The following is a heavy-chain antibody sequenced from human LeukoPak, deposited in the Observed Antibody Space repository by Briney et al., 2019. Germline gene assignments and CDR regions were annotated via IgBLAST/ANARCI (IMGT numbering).Heavy chain of an antibody. CDR1: GGSISSSSYY. D-gene: IGHD2-21*02. CDR2: IYYSGST. CDR3: ARTGDWSYFDY. J-gene: IGHJ4*02. V-gene: IGHV4-39*07. Sequence: SETLSLTCTVSGGSISSSSYYWGWIRQPPGKGLEWIGSIYYSGSTYYSPSLKSRVTISVDTSKNQFSLKLSSVTAADTAVYYCARTGDWSYFDYWGQGTLVTVSS.